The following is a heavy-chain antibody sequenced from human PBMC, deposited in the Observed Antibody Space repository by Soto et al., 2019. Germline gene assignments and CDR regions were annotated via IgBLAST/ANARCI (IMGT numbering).Heavy chain of an antibody. J-gene: IGHJ3*02. D-gene: IGHD3-10*01. CDR3: ARDLREMAAAQGFDI. CDR1: GGTFSSYA. CDR2: IIPIFGTA. V-gene: IGHV1-69*13. Sequence: SVKVSCKASGGTFSSYAISWVRQAPGQGLEWMGGIIPIFGTANYAQKFQGRVTITADESTSTAYMELSSLRSEDTAVYYCARDLREMAAAQGFDIWGQGTMVTVSS.